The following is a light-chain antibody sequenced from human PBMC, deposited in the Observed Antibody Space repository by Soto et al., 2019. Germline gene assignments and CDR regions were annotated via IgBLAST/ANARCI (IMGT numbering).Light chain of an antibody. CDR1: SSDIGAYDY. V-gene: IGLV2-8*01. CDR2: EVS. J-gene: IGLJ1*01. CDR3: SSYAGSNRGV. Sequence: QSVLTQPASLSGSPGQSITISCTGTSSDIGAYDYVSWFQQHPGKAPKLMIYEVSKRPSGVPDRFSGSKSGNTASLTVSGLQAEDEADYYCSSYAGSNRGVFGTGTKLTVL.